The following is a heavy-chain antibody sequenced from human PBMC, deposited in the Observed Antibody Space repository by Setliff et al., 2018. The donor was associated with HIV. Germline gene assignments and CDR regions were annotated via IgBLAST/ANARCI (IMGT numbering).Heavy chain of an antibody. CDR1: GGSITSSAW. D-gene: IGHD1-7*01. CDR2: IYYSGST. CDR3: ARATWNSVDY. J-gene: IGHJ4*02. Sequence: SETLSLTCVVSGGSITSSAWWTWVRQPPGKGLEWIGSIYYSGSTYYNPSLKTRVTISVDTSKFQFSLKLTSVTAADTAVYYCARATWNSVDYWGQGTLVTVSS. V-gene: IGHV4-4*02.